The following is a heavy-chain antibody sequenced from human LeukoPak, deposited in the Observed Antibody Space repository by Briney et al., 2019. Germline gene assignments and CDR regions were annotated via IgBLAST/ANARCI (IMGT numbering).Heavy chain of an antibody. CDR2: LWYDGRNK. CDR1: EFTFRNYG. D-gene: IGHD2-8*01. V-gene: IGHV3-33*01. J-gene: IGHJ4*02. CDR3: ARGLMTPNTYCDL. Sequence: GGSPRLSCAPSEFTFRNYGMHWVRQAPGKGLEWVSGLWYDGRNKAYADSVKGRFTISRDNSENMLYLQMNSLRDEDTAVYYCARGLMTPNTYCDLWGQGTLVTVSS.